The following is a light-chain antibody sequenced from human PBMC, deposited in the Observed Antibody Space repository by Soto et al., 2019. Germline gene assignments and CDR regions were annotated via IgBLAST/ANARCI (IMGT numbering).Light chain of an antibody. CDR1: QGISND. J-gene: IGKJ2*01. Sequence: AIQITQSPSSLSASVGDRVTITCRASQGISNDLGWYQQKPGKAPKLLMYAASSLQSGVPPRFSGSGSGTDFTLTISSLQPEDFATYYCLQDYNNPPTFGQGTKVDIK. CDR2: AAS. V-gene: IGKV1-6*01. CDR3: LQDYNNPPT.